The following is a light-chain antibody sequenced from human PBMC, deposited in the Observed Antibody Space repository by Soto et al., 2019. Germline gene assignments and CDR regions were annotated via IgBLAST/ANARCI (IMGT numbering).Light chain of an antibody. CDR3: SSYAGNNNLI. V-gene: IGLV2-8*01. J-gene: IGLJ2*01. CDR2: EVS. CDR1: SSDVGAYNY. Sequence: QSALTQPPSASGSPGQSVTISCTGTSSDVGAYNYVSWYQQHPGKAPKLMIYEVSNRPSRVPDRFSGSKSGNTASLTVSGLQAEDEADYYCSSYAGNNNLIFGGGTKVTVL.